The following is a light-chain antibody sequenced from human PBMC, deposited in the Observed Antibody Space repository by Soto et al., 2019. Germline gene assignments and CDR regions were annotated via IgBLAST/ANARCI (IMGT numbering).Light chain of an antibody. CDR1: QGIATY. J-gene: IGKJ1*01. CDR2: AAF. CDR3: KQVNSYQQT. Sequence: IQLSHSPSSLSASVGGSVTIGCRASQGIATYLAWYQQKPGKAPKLLIYAAFTLQSGVTTRFSGSRSGTDCALRFSRLHPEHLATYYFKQVNSYQQTVG. V-gene: IGKV1-9*01.